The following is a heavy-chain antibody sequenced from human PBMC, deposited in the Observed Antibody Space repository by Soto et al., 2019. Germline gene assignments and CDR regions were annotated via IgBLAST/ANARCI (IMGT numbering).Heavy chain of an antibody. Sequence: PSETLSLTCTVSGGSLSSYYWSWIRQPPGKGLEWIGYIYYSGSTNYNPSLKSRVTISVDTSKSQFSLKLSSVTAADTAVYYCARDQYCSGGSCYYNWFDPWGQGTLVTVSS. CDR1: GGSLSSYY. CDR3: ARDQYCSGGSCYYNWFDP. D-gene: IGHD2-15*01. V-gene: IGHV4-59*01. CDR2: IYYSGST. J-gene: IGHJ5*02.